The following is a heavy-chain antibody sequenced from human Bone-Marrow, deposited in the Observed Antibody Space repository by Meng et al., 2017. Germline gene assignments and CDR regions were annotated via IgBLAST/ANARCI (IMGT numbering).Heavy chain of an antibody. V-gene: IGHV3-7*01. CDR3: ARDPNHGDPGVRDY. CDR1: GFSFTSYL. D-gene: IGHD4-17*01. Sequence: GESLKISCVASGFSFTSYLMTWVRQAPGKGLEWVANINPDAVVTAYAASVKGRLTMSRDNSQNSFYLQMNSLRVEDTAVYYCARDPNHGDPGVRDYWGQGTLVTVSS. J-gene: IGHJ4*02. CDR2: INPDAVVT.